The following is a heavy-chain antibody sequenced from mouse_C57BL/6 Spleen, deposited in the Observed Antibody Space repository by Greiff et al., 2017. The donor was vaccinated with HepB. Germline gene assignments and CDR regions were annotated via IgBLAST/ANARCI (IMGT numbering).Heavy chain of an antibody. D-gene: IGHD2-4*01. V-gene: IGHV5-17*01. CDR3: ARYDYTFDY. CDR2: ISSGSSTI. CDR1: GFTFSDYG. Sequence: EVQLQQSGGGLVKPGGSLKLSCAASGFTFSDYGMHWVRQAPGKGLEWVAYISSGSSTIYYADTVKGRFTISRDNAKNTLFLQMTSLRSEDTAMYYCARYDYTFDYWGQGTTLTVSS. J-gene: IGHJ2*01.